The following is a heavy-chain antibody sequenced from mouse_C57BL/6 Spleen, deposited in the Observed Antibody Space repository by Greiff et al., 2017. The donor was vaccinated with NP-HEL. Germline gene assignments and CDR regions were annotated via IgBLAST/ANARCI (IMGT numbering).Heavy chain of an antibody. CDR2: IDPEDGET. J-gene: IGHJ4*01. CDR3: ARSGYYGAMDY. V-gene: IGHV14-2*01. Sequence: VQLQQSGAELVKPGASVKLSCTASGFNITDYYMHWVKQRPEQGLEWIGRIDPEDGETNSAPKFQGKATITADTSSNTAYLQLSSLTSEDTAVYYCARSGYYGAMDYWGQGTSVTVSS. D-gene: IGHD2-3*01. CDR1: GFNITDYY.